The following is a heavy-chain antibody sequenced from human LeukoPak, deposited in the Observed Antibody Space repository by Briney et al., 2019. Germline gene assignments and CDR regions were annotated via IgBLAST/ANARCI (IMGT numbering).Heavy chain of an antibody. Sequence: ASVTVSCTASGYTFTSYDINWVRQATGQGLEWMGWMNPNSGNTGYAQKFQGRVTMTRNTSISTAYMELSSLRSEDTAVYYCARAVAGTGLSDYWGQGTLVTVSS. J-gene: IGHJ4*02. CDR2: MNPNSGNT. CDR3: ARAVAGTGLSDY. D-gene: IGHD6-19*01. CDR1: GYTFTSYD. V-gene: IGHV1-8*01.